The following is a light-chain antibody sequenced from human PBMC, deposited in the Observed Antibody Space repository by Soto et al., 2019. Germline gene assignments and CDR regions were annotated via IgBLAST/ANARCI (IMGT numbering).Light chain of an antibody. V-gene: IGLV2-14*01. CDR1: SSDVGGYNY. J-gene: IGLJ1*01. CDR3: HSYTRSIIRQIV. Sequence: SELTRAGYVSRSPGQSITIINNGTSSDVGGYNYVSWYQQHPGKAPKFMIYDVSNRPSGVSTRFSGSKSGNTASLTISGLQAEDEADYYCHSYTRSIIRQIVFRPGTKVTVL. CDR2: DVS.